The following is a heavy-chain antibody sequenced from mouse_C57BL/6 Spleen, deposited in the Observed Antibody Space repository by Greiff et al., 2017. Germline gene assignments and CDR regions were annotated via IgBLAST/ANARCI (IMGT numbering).Heavy chain of an antibody. CDR3: ARSGWGYAMDY. J-gene: IGHJ4*01. Sequence: VQLQQSGPVLVKPGASVKMSCKASGYTFTDYYMNWVKQSHGKSLEWIGVINPYNGGTSYNQKFKGKATLTVDKSSSTAYMELNSLTSEDSAVYYGARSGWGYAMDYWGQGTSVTVSS. D-gene: IGHD1-1*02. CDR1: GYTFTDYY. CDR2: INPYNGGT. V-gene: IGHV1-19*01.